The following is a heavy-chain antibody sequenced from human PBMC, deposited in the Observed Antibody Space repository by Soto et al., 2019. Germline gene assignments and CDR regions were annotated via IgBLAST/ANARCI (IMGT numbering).Heavy chain of an antibody. CDR3: AKQRADYGSGADTFYFDS. CDR1: GVTFRNYA. V-gene: IGHV3-23*01. Sequence: PGGSLRLSCTVSGVTFRNYAINWGRQAPGKGLEWVSSLSGSGGTTYYADSVKGRFIISRDNSKNTLYLLMNSLRAEDTALYYCAKQRADYGSGADTFYFDSWGQGALVTVSS. D-gene: IGHD3-10*01. CDR2: LSGSGGTT. J-gene: IGHJ4*02.